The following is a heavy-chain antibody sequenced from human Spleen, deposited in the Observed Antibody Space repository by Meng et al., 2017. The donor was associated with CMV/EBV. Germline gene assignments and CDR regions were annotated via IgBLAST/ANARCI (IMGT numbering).Heavy chain of an antibody. J-gene: IGHJ6*02. CDR1: GYTFTSYD. D-gene: IGHD2-2*01. Sequence: ASVKVSCKASGYTFTSYDINWVRQATGQGLEWMGWMNPNSGNTGYAQKFQGRVTITTDESTSTAYMELSSLRSEDTAVYYCARLRCSTSCPNEDYYYYGMDVWGQGTTVTVSS. V-gene: IGHV1-8*01. CDR2: MNPNSGNT. CDR3: ARLRCSTSCPNEDYYYYGMDV.